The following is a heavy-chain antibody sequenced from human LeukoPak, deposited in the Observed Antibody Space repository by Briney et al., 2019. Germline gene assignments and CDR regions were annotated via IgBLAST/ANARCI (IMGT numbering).Heavy chain of an antibody. CDR1: GYTFTSYD. V-gene: IGHV1-8*01. J-gene: IGHJ4*02. Sequence: ASVKVSCKASGYTFTSYDINWVRQATGQGLEWMGWMNPNSGNTGYAQKFQGRVTMTRNTSISTAYMELSSLRSEDTAVYYCARASTPAYYYDSSGGYFDYWGQGTLVSVSS. D-gene: IGHD3-22*01. CDR2: MNPNSGNT. CDR3: ARASTPAYYYDSSGGYFDY.